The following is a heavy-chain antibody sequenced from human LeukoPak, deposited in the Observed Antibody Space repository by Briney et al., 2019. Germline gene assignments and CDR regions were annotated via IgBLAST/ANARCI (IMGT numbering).Heavy chain of an antibody. CDR1: GFTFSSYS. D-gene: IGHD6-13*01. V-gene: IGHV3-21*01. CDR3: ATPAAGPGAEYSLY. CDR2: IDFTSRYI. Sequence: GGSLRLSCAASGFTFSSYSMSWVRQAPGKGLEWVSSIDFTSRYIYNADSVKGRFTTSRDNAKNSLDLQMNSLKVEDTAVYYCATPAAGPGAEYSLYWGQGTLVIVSS. J-gene: IGHJ1*01.